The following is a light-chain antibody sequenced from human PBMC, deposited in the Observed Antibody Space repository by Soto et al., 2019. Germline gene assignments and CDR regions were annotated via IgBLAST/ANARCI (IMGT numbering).Light chain of an antibody. Sequence: DIQMTQSPSSLSASVGDRETIACRACQSVSSYVNWYQQKPGKAPKLRLFAASSLQNGVPSRFSGSGTVTDFALNISSLQPEDFAAYSWHQRYSTPLHAFGQVTKLEIK. CDR2: AAS. CDR1: QSVSSY. J-gene: IGKJ2*01. V-gene: IGKV1-39*01. CDR3: HQRYSTPLHA.